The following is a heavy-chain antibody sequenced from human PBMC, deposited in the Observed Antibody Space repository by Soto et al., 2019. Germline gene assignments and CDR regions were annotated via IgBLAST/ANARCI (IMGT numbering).Heavy chain of an antibody. J-gene: IGHJ3*02. D-gene: IGHD3-22*01. V-gene: IGHV3-7*01. CDR3: AREMSGGDYDSSGYPDDAFDI. CDR2: IKQDGSEK. Sequence: GGSLRLSCAASGFTFSSYWMSWVRQAPGKGLEWVANIKQDGSEKYYVDSVKGRFTISRDNAKNSLYLQMNSLRDEDTAVYYCAREMSGGDYDSSGYPDDAFDIWGQGTMVTVSS. CDR1: GFTFSSYW.